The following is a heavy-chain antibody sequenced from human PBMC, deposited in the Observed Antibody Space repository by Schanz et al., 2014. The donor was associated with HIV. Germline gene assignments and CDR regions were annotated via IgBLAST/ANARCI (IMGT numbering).Heavy chain of an antibody. CDR1: GFTFNNYA. CDR3: AKQFLDKC. J-gene: IGHJ4*02. CDR2: INWNGDTT. Sequence: EVQLLEFGGGSVRPGESLRLSCLASGFTFNNYAMSWVRQAPGKGLEWVAVINWNGDTTYYADSVKGRFTISRDNSKSTLYLHMNSLRAEDTAVYYCAKQFLDKCWGPGTLVTVSS. V-gene: IGHV3-23*01.